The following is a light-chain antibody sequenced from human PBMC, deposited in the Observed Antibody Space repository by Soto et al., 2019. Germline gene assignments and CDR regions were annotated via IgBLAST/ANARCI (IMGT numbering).Light chain of an antibody. CDR2: GNN. J-gene: IGLJ2*01. Sequence: QSVLTQPPSVSGAPGQRVTISCTGSSSNIGATSDVHWYQQLPGAAPKPLIYGNNNRPSGVPARFSGSKSGTSASLAITGLQVEDEADYYCQSYDSTLRGLVAFGGGTKLTVL. CDR1: SSNIGATSD. CDR3: QSYDSTLRGLVA. V-gene: IGLV1-40*01.